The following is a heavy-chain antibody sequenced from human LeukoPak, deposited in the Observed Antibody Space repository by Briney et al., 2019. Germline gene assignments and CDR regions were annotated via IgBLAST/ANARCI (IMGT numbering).Heavy chain of an antibody. CDR3: GRGAALKWNSGGIDY. Sequence: GRSLRLSCAASGSTFTNYFMTWVRQAPGTGLDWVALIRQEGSDKYYMDSVKGRFTISRDNANNLLFLQMNSLRVDDTAVYYWGRGAALKWNSGGIDYWGQGTLVTVSS. D-gene: IGHD1-1*01. J-gene: IGHJ4*02. CDR1: GSTFTNYF. CDR2: IRQEGSDK. V-gene: IGHV3-7*01.